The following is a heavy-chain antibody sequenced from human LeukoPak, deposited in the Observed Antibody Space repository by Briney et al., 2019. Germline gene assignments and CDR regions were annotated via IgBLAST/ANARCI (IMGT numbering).Heavy chain of an antibody. CDR3: ARDAVVGATRGIDY. CDR1: GGSLSGYY. D-gene: IGHD1-26*01. J-gene: IGHJ4*02. CDR2: IYYSGST. Sequence: SETLSLTCGVYGGSLSGYYWSWIRQPPGKGLEWIGSIYYSGSTYYNPSLKSRVTISVDTSKNQFSLKLSSVTAADTAVYYCARDAVVGATRGIDYWGQGTLVTVSS. V-gene: IGHV4-34*01.